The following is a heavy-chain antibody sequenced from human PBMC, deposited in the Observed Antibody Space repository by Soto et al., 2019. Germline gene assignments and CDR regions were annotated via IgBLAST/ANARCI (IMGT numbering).Heavy chain of an antibody. D-gene: IGHD1-1*01. CDR2: IYATGTT. V-gene: IGHV4-4*07. CDR1: GASISGFY. Sequence: PETLSLTCSVSGASISGFYWSWIRKSAGKGLEWIGRIYATGTTDYNPSLKSRVMMSVDTSKKQFSLKLRSVTAADTAVYYCVRDGTKTLRDWFDPWGQGISVTVSS. J-gene: IGHJ5*02. CDR3: VRDGTKTLRDWFDP.